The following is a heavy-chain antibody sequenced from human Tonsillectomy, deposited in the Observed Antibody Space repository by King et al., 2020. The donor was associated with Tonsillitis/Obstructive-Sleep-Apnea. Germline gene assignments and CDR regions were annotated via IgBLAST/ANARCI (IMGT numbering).Heavy chain of an antibody. D-gene: IGHD2-2*01. CDR3: ASGSKAYYYYGMHV. Sequence: VQLQQWGAGLLKPSETLSLTCAVYGGSFSGYYWSWIRQPPGRGLEWIGEINHSGSTNYNPSLKSRLTISVDTSKNQFSLKLSSVTAADTAVYYCASGSKAYYYYGMHVWAQGTTVTVSS. V-gene: IGHV4-34*01. J-gene: IGHJ6*02. CDR2: INHSGST. CDR1: GGSFSGYY.